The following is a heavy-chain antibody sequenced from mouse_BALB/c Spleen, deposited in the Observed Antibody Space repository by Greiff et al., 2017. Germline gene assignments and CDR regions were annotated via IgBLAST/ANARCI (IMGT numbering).Heavy chain of an antibody. J-gene: IGHJ4*01. Sequence: VQLQQSGAELAKPGASVKMSCKASGYTFTSYWMHWVKQRPGQGLEWIGYINPSTGYTEYNQKFKDKATLTADKSSSTAYMQLSSLTSEDSAVYYCARTFYDVAMDYWGQGTSVTVSS. V-gene: IGHV1-7*01. CDR3: ARTFYDVAMDY. CDR1: GYTFTSYW. D-gene: IGHD2-3*01. CDR2: INPSTGYT.